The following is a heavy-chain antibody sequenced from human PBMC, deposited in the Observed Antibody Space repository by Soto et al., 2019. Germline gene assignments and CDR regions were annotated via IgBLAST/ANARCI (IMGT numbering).Heavy chain of an antibody. Sequence: EVQLLESGGGLVQPGGSLRLSCAASGFTFSSYAMSWVRQAPGKGLQWVSVIGSSGSGAYYADSVKGRFTISRDNSKNTLYLQMSSLRAEDTAVDYFAKDLRFGVVVMFAYWGQGTLVTVSS. CDR3: AKDLRFGVVVMFAY. D-gene: IGHD3-3*01. V-gene: IGHV3-23*01. CDR1: GFTFSSYA. CDR2: IGSSGSGA. J-gene: IGHJ4*02.